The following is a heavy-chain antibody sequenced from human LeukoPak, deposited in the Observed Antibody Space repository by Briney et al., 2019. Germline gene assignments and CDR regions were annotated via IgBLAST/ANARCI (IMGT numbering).Heavy chain of an antibody. D-gene: IGHD2-2*01. J-gene: IGHJ4*02. CDR1: GFTFSSYA. Sequence: PGGSLRLSCAASGFTFSSYAMSWVRQAPGKGLEWVSTISGSGGSTYYADSVKGRFTISRDNSKNTLYLQMNSLRAEDTAVYYCAKNPTRLVVPAAGDYWGQGTLVTVSS. CDR3: AKNPTRLVVPAAGDY. CDR2: ISGSGGST. V-gene: IGHV3-23*01.